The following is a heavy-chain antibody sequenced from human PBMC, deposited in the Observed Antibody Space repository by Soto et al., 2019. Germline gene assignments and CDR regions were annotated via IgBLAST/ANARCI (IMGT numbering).Heavy chain of an antibody. Sequence: GGSLRLSCAASGFTFSSYWMSWFRQAPGKGLEWVANIKQDGSEKYYVDSVKGRFTISRDNAKNSLYLQMNSLRAEDTAVYYCARDTGGDYDFWSGYYPQHYYYYYYMDVWGKGTTVTVSS. J-gene: IGHJ6*03. CDR3: ARDTGGDYDFWSGYYPQHYYYYYYMDV. CDR1: GFTFSSYW. CDR2: IKQDGSEK. V-gene: IGHV3-7*01. D-gene: IGHD3-3*01.